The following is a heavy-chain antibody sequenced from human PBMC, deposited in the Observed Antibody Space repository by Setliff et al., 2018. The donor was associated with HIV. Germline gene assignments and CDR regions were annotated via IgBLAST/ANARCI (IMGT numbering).Heavy chain of an antibody. Sequence: GESLKISCEGSGYSFSTYWIAWVRQMPGKGLEWMGIIYPRDSDTKYSPSFQGQVSISADRSITTAYLQWDSLKASDTAMYYCTRRRRAPGTGDLEAYWGQGTLVTVSS. D-gene: IGHD7-27*01. CDR1: GYSFSTYW. J-gene: IGHJ4*02. CDR3: TRRRRAPGTGDLEAY. CDR2: IYPRDSDT. V-gene: IGHV5-51*01.